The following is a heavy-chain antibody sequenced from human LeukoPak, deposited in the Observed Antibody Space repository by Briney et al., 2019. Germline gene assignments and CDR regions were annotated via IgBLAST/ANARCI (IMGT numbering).Heavy chain of an antibody. Sequence: SETLSLNCTVSGGSISSSSYYWGWIRQPPGKGLEWIGSIYYSGSTSYNPSLKSRVTISVDTSKNQFSLKLSSVTAADTASYYCARQVRSSGYYYDYWGQGTLVTVSS. CDR2: IYYSGST. J-gene: IGHJ4*02. CDR1: GGSISSSSYY. V-gene: IGHV4-39*01. D-gene: IGHD3-22*01. CDR3: ARQVRSSGYYYDY.